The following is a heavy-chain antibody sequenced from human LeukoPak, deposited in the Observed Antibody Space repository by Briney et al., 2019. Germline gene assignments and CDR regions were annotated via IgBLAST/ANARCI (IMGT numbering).Heavy chain of an antibody. Sequence: GASVTVSCKASGYTFTSYYMHWVRQAPGQGLEWMGIINPSGGSTSYAQKFQGRVTMTRDTSTSTVYMELSSLRSEDTAVYYCARGSPNWVGATSHFDYWGQGTLVTVSS. CDR3: ARGSPNWVGATSHFDY. J-gene: IGHJ4*02. V-gene: IGHV1-46*01. CDR1: GYTFTSYY. D-gene: IGHD1-26*01. CDR2: INPSGGST.